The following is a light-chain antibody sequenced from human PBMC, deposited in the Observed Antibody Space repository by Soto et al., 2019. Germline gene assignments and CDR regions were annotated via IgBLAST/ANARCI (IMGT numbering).Light chain of an antibody. J-gene: IGKJ3*01. CDR2: AVS. CDR1: QGIYND. Sequence: DIQMTQSPSSLSASVGDRVTITSRASQGIYNDLAWYQQKAGKVPTLLIYAVSTLQLGVPSRFSGSGSGTDFTLTISSLQPEDVATYYCQNYNSAPFTFGPGTKVDIK. CDR3: QNYNSAPFT. V-gene: IGKV1-27*01.